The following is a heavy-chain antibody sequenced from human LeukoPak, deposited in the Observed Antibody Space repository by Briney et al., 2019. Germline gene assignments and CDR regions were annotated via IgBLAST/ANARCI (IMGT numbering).Heavy chain of an antibody. J-gene: IGHJ4*02. D-gene: IGHD5-24*01. Sequence: GGSLRLSCVASEFTFRSFWMSWVRQPPGKGLEWVANIKQDGSEKVYVDSVKGRFTISRDNAKNSLYLQMNSLRPEDTAVYYCAKYRLIWLPAPVFEYWGQGTLVTVSS. CDR2: IKQDGSEK. CDR3: AKYRLIWLPAPVFEY. V-gene: IGHV3-7*01. CDR1: EFTFRSFW.